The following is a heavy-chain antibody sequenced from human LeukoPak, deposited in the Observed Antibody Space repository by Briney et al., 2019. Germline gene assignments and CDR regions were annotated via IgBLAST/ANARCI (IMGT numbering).Heavy chain of an antibody. Sequence: PSETLSLTCSVSGYSISSGYYWGWIRQPPGKGLEWIGSIYHSGSTYCNPSLKSRVTISVDTSKNQLSLNLSSVTAADTAVYYCVRDSDNWTFFDSWGQGTLVTVSS. CDR2: IYHSGST. D-gene: IGHD3/OR15-3a*01. CDR3: VRDSDNWTFFDS. CDR1: GYSISSGYY. J-gene: IGHJ4*02. V-gene: IGHV4-38-2*02.